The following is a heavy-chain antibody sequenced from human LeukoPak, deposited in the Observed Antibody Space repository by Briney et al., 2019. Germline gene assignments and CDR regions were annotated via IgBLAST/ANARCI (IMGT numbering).Heavy chain of an antibody. CDR1: GYTFTSYD. CDR2: MNPNSGNT. D-gene: IGHD3-16*02. V-gene: IGHV1-8*01. CDR3: AKVGDYDYVWGSYRLYYFDY. Sequence: ASVKVSCKASGYTFTSYDINWVRQATGQGLEWMGWMNPNSGNTGYAQKFQGRVTMTWNTSISTAYMELSSLRSEDTAVYYCAKVGDYDYVWGSYRLYYFDYWGQGTLVTVSS. J-gene: IGHJ4*02.